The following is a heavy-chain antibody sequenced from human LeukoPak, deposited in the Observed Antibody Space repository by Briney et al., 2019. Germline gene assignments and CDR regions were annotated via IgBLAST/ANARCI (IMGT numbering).Heavy chain of an antibody. Sequence: ASVKVSCKTYGYTFTSHGISWVRQAPGQGLEWMGWISAFNGETHYAQNLQGRVTMTTDTSKSTAYMELRSLRSDEPAGYYCPRNPSYSSWRYAYFDYWGQGTLVTVSS. V-gene: IGHV1-18*01. CDR1: GYTFTSHG. CDR2: ISAFNGET. CDR3: PRNPSYSSWRYAYFDY. D-gene: IGHD3-16*01. J-gene: IGHJ4*02.